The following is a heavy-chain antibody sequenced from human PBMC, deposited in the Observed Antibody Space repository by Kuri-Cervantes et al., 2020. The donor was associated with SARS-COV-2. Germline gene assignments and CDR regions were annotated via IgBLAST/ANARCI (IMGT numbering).Heavy chain of an antibody. Sequence: SVKVSCKASGGTFSSYAISWVRQAPGQGLEWMGRIIPIFGIANYAQKFQGRVTITADKSTSTAYMELSSLRSEDTAVYYCARDVRGYDGVDVWGPGTTVTVSS. D-gene: IGHD3-10*02. CDR2: IIPIFGIA. CDR3: ARDVRGYDGVDV. CDR1: GGTFSSYA. V-gene: IGHV1-69*04. J-gene: IGHJ6*01.